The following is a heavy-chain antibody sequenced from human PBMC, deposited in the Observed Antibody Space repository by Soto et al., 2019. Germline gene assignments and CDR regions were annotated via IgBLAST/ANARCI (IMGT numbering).Heavy chain of an antibody. CDR1: GGSISIYY. CDR3: ARDQGKAGSSWYSPFDY. V-gene: IGHV4-59*01. D-gene: IGHD6-13*01. CDR2: IYYSGST. Sequence: PSETLRLPCPVAGGSISIYYVSLLRQPPGKGLEWIGYIYYSGSTNYNPSLKSRVTISVDTSKNQFSLKLSSVTAADTAVYYCARDQGKAGSSWYSPFDYWGQGTLVTVSS. J-gene: IGHJ4*02.